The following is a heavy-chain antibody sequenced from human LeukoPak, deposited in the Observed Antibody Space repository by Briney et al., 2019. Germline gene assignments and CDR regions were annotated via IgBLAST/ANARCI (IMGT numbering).Heavy chain of an antibody. J-gene: IGHJ4*02. Sequence: SQTLSLTCTVSGGSISSSSHYWGWIRQPPGKGLEWIGIMYYSGSIHYNPSLKSRVTISVDTSKNQFSLKLSSVTAADTAVYYCARSGYCSSTTCYHFDYWGQGTRVTVSP. D-gene: IGHD2-2*01. CDR1: GGSISSSSHY. CDR3: ARSGYCSSTTCYHFDY. V-gene: IGHV4-39*01. CDR2: MYYSGSI.